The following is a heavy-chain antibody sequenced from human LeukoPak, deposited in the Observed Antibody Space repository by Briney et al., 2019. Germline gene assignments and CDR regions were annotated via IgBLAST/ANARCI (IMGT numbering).Heavy chain of an antibody. CDR2: IYYSGST. V-gene: IGHV4-59*01. J-gene: IGHJ4*02. Sequence: PSETLSLTCTVSGGSISSYYWSWIRQPPGKGLEWIGYIYYSGSTNYNPSLKSRVTISVDTSKNQFSLKLSSVTATDTAVYYCARAGSDYGDYHDYWGQGTLVTVSS. CDR3: ARAGSDYGDYHDY. CDR1: GGSISSYY. D-gene: IGHD4-17*01.